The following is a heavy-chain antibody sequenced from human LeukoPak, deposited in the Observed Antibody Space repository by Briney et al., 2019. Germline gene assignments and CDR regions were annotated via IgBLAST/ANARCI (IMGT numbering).Heavy chain of an antibody. J-gene: IGHJ5*02. CDR1: GFTLSTFW. V-gene: IGHV3-7*01. CDR2: IKQDGSEK. D-gene: IGHD5-24*01. CDR3: ARPRWLQFGPHDR. Sequence: PGGSLSLSCAASGFTLSTFWMTWVRQAPGKGLEWVANIKQDGSEKYYVDSVKGRFTVSRDNAKNSLYLQMNSLRAEDTAVYYCARPRWLQFGPHDRWGQGTLVTVSS.